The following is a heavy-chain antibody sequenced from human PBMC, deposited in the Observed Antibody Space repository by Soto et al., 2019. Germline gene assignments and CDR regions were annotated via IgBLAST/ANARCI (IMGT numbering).Heavy chain of an antibody. D-gene: IGHD5-18*01. CDR1: GDTLSTYA. J-gene: IGHJ1*01. V-gene: IGHV1-69*01. CDR2: TTPIIGTI. Sequence: QVQLVQSGAEVKKPGSSVKVSCKASGDTLSTYAISWVRQVPGQRLEWMGGTTPIIGTIDYAQKFQGRVTITADESTATSYMELRSLRSEDTAVYYCAAGDSSDTGEHWGQGTLVTVSS. CDR3: AAGDSSDTGEH.